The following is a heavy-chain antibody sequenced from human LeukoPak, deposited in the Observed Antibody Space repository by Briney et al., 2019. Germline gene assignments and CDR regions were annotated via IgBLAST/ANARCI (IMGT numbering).Heavy chain of an antibody. CDR3: ARGSVSGWPLDR. Sequence: GGSLRLTCAASGVIVSRNFMSWVRQAPGKGLQWVAIMYAGGTTDYSDSVRGRFHISRDSSNNTLSLQINSLRVEDTAVYYCARGSVSGWPLDRWGQGALVTVSS. V-gene: IGHV3-53*01. D-gene: IGHD6-19*01. J-gene: IGHJ5*02. CDR2: MYAGGTT. CDR1: GVIVSRNF.